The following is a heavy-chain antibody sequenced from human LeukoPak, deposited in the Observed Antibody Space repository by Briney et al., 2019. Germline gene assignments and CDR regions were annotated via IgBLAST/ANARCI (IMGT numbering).Heavy chain of an antibody. D-gene: IGHD3-10*01. CDR3: ARDAKYYYGSRTYFFFEY. Sequence: PSEILSLTCTVSGGSFSTYYWSWIRQPAGKGLEWIGHIYTTGTTDYNPSLKSRVTMSIDTSKNQFSLKLNSVTAADTAIYYCARDAKYYYGSRTYFFFEYWGQGTPLSVSS. CDR2: IYTTGTT. CDR1: GGSFSTYY. V-gene: IGHV4-4*07. J-gene: IGHJ4*02.